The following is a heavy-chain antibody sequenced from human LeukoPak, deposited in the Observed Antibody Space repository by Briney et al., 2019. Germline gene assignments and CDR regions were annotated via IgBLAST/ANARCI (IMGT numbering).Heavy chain of an antibody. Sequence: GGSLRLSCAASGFTFSSYWMTWVRQAPGKGLVWVANIKQDGSEKYYVDSVKGRFTISRDDAKNSLYLQMNSLRAEDTAVYYCTRGPIQLWIHNGMDVWGQGTTVTVSS. D-gene: IGHD5-18*01. J-gene: IGHJ6*02. V-gene: IGHV3-7*03. CDR2: IKQDGSEK. CDR1: GFTFSSYW. CDR3: TRGPIQLWIHNGMDV.